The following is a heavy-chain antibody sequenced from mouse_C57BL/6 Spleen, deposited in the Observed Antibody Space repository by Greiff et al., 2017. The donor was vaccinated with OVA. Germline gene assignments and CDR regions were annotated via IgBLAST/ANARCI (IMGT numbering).Heavy chain of an antibody. D-gene: IGHD1-2*01. V-gene: IGHV1-15*01. CDR1: GYTFTDYE. CDR2: IDPETGGT. J-gene: IGHJ4*01. Sequence: QLVESGAELVRPGASVTLSCKASGYTFTDYEMHWVKQTPVHGLEWIGAIDPETGGTAYNQKFKGKAILTADKSSSTAYMERRSLTSEDSAVYYSTRPDGRGYAMDYWGQGTSVTVSS. CDR3: TRPDGRGYAMDY.